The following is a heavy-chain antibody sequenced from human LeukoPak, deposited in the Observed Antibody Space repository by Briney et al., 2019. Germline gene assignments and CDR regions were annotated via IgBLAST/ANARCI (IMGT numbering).Heavy chain of an antibody. CDR3: AVDYGGKSGAFDI. J-gene: IGHJ3*02. Sequence: PGGSLRLSCAASGFTFSSYAMHWVRQAPGKGLEWVAVISYDGSNKYYADSVKGRFTISRDNSKNTLYLQMNSLRAEDTAVYYCAVDYGGKSGAFDIWGQGTMVTASS. CDR2: ISYDGSNK. D-gene: IGHD4-23*01. CDR1: GFTFSSYA. V-gene: IGHV3-30*04.